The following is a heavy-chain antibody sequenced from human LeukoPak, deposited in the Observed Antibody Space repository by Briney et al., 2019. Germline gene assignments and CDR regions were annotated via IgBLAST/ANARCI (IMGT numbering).Heavy chain of an antibody. V-gene: IGHV3-11*01. D-gene: IGHD6-13*01. CDR2: ISSSGSTI. J-gene: IGHJ5*02. CDR3: ARDLAAAVNWFDP. CDR1: GFTFSDYY. Sequence: GGSLRLSCAASGFTFSDYYMSWIRQAPGKGLEWVSYISSSGSTIYYADSVKGRFTISRDNAKNSLYLQMNSLRAEDTAVYYCARDLAAAVNWFDPWGQGTLVTVSS.